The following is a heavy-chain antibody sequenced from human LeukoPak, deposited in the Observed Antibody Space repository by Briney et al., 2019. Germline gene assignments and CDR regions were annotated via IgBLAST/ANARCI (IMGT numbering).Heavy chain of an antibody. V-gene: IGHV1-3*01. CDR3: ARAYDSGCNY. CDR2: INAANGNT. J-gene: IGHJ4*02. Sequence: ASVKVSCKAPGYTFTSYAIHWVRQAPGQRLEWMGLINAANGNTRYSQTFQDRVSITRDTSASTAYIELSSLRSEDTAVYYCARAYDSGCNYWGQGTLLTVSS. D-gene: IGHD6-19*01. CDR1: GYTFTSYA.